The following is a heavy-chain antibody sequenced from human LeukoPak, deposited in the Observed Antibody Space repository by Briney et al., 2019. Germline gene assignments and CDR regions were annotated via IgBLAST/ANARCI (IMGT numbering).Heavy chain of an antibody. CDR2: IYYSGNT. CDR1: GVSISSSNSY. J-gene: IGHJ4*02. Sequence: TSETLSLTCTVSGVSISSSNSYWGWIRQPPGKGLEWIGSIYYSGNTYYNASLKSQVSISIDTSKNQFSLRLTSVTAADTALYYCAKHYMGSSYNHGLDCWGQGTLVTVSS. CDR3: AKHYMGSSYNHGLDC. V-gene: IGHV4-39*01. D-gene: IGHD3-10*01.